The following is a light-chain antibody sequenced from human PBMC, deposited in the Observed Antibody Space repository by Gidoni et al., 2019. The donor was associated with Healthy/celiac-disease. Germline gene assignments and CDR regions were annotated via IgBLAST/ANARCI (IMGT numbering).Light chain of an antibody. Sequence: QSVLTQPPSASGTPGQRVTISCSGSSSNIGRNYVYWYQQLPGTAPKLLIYRINQRPSGVPDRFSGSKSGPSASLAISGLRSEDEADYYCAAWDDSLSVWVFGGGTKLTVL. CDR2: RIN. CDR1: SSNIGRNY. V-gene: IGLV1-47*01. CDR3: AAWDDSLSVWV. J-gene: IGLJ3*02.